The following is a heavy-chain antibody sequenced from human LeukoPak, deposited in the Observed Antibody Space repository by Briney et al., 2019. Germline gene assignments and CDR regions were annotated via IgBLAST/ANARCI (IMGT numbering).Heavy chain of an antibody. Sequence: PSATLSLTCTVSGGSISSGGYYWSWIRQHPGKGLEWIGYIYYSGSTYYNPSLKSRVTISVDTSKNQFSLKLSSVTAADTAVYYCASHRTVIPYYYYGMDVWGQGTTVNVSS. CDR3: ASHRTVIPYYYYGMDV. J-gene: IGHJ6*02. V-gene: IGHV4-31*03. D-gene: IGHD4-17*01. CDR1: GGSISSGGYY. CDR2: IYYSGST.